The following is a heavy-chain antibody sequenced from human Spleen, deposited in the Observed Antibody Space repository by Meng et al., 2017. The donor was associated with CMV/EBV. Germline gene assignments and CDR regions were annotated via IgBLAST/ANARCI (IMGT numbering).Heavy chain of an antibody. D-gene: IGHD1-26*01. CDR1: GFTFSSYS. V-gene: IGHV3-30*02. CDR2: IRYDASKK. Sequence: GESLKISCAASGFTFSSYSMNWVRQAPGKGLEWVAFIRYDASKKYYTDSVKGRFTISRDNSKNTLYLRINSLRAEDTAVYYCAKGGGYSDFDYWGQGTLVTVSS. J-gene: IGHJ4*02. CDR3: AKGGGYSDFDY.